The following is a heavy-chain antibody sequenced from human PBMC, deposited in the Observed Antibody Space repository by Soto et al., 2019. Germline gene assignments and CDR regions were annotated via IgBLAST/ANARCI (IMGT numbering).Heavy chain of an antibody. Sequence: PGGSLRLSCAASGFTFSGYAMSWVRQAPGRGLEWVSAISGSGGSTYYADSVKGRFTISRDNSKNTLYLQMNSLRAEDTAVYYCAKVIPLYYYDSRRWFDPWGQGTLVTVSS. CDR1: GFTFSGYA. V-gene: IGHV3-23*01. CDR2: ISGSGGST. D-gene: IGHD3-22*01. CDR3: AKVIPLYYYDSRRWFDP. J-gene: IGHJ5*02.